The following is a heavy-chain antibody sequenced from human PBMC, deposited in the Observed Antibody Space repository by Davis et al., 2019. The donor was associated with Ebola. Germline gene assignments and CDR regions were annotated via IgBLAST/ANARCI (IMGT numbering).Heavy chain of an antibody. CDR3: EQQLGGYGGDALEY. Sequence: GESLKISCAASGFIFSNYWMRWVRQAPGKGPEWVAIIKHDGGEKYYVDSVKGRFTISRDDAKKLLYLQMDSLRAEDTAVYYCEQQLGGYGGDALEYWGQGTLVTVSS. J-gene: IGHJ4*02. V-gene: IGHV3-7*01. D-gene: IGHD2-21*01. CDR1: GFIFSNYW. CDR2: IKHDGGEK.